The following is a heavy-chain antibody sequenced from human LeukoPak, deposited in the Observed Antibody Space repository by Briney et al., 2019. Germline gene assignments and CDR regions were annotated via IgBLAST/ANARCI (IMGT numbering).Heavy chain of an antibody. CDR2: IYYSGST. J-gene: IGHJ2*01. CDR1: GGSISSYY. CDR3: ARDSFYDSSGYYGWYFDL. Sequence: SETLSLTCTVSGGSISSYYWSWIRQPPGKGLEWIGYIYYSGSTNYNPSLKSRVTISVDTSKNQFSLKLSSVTAADTAVYYCARDSFYDSSGYYGWYFDLWGRGTLVTVSS. D-gene: IGHD3-22*01. V-gene: IGHV4-59*01.